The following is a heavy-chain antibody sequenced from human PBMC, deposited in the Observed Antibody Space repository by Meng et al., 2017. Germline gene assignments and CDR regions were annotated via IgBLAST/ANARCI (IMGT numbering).Heavy chain of an antibody. D-gene: IGHD1/OR15-1a*01. CDR3: ARGRDDRNWHIKD. CDR1: GFTLISTT. CDR2: TSYVGTTE. J-gene: IGHJ4*02. V-gene: IGHV3-30*10. Sequence: QVPRVECGGGVVQPGRSRRLSCAASGFTLISTTMHWVRQAPGKGREWVAVTSYVGTTEYYIDSARGRFTISRDDSQNTLFLQMNSLRVEDTAVYYCARGRDDRNWHIKDWGQGTLVTVSS.